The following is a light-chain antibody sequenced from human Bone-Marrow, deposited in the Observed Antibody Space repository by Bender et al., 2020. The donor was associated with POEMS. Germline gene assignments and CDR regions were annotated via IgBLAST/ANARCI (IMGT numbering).Light chain of an antibody. V-gene: IGLV1-44*01. J-gene: IGLJ3*02. CDR2: SDN. CDR1: NSNIGTNA. Sequence: QSVLTQPPSASGTPGQRVTISCSGGNSNIGTNAVNWYQQFPGTAPKLLIYSDNQRPSGVPGRFYAFKSGTSASLAISELRSEDGADYCCAAWDAGLRGVVVGGGTKLTFL. CDR3: AAWDAGLRGVV.